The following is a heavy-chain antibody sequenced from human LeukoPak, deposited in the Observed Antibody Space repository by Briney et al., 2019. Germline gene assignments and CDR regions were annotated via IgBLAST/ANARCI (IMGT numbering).Heavy chain of an antibody. V-gene: IGHV3-23*01. D-gene: IGHD3-10*01. J-gene: IGHJ4*02. CDR3: AKSFPYYYGSGSYYINPFDS. CDR1: GFTFSSFG. CDR2: MSGSGDST. Sequence: PGGTLRLSCAASGFTFSSFGMSWARQAPGKGLEWVSAMSGSGDSTYYADSVKGRFTISRDNSKNTLYLQMNSLRAEDTAIYYCAKSFPYYYGSGSYYINPFDSWGQGTLVTVSS.